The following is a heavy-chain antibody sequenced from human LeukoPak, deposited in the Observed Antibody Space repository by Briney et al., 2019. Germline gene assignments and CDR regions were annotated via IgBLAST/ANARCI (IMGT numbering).Heavy chain of an antibody. J-gene: IGHJ3*02. CDR3: ATDPTVIDGWAFDI. CDR2: FDPEDGET. Sequence: ASVTVSCKVSGYTLTELSMHWVRQAPGKGLEWMGGFDPEDGETIYAQKFQGRVTMTEDTSTDTAYMELSSLRSEDTAVYYCATDPTVIDGWAFDIWGQGTMVTVSS. D-gene: IGHD4-17*01. CDR1: GYTLTELS. V-gene: IGHV1-24*01.